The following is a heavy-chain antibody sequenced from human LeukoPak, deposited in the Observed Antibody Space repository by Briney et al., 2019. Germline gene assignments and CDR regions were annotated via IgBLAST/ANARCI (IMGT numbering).Heavy chain of an antibody. CDR3: ARAGRGYSYGNFDY. J-gene: IGHJ4*02. CDR1: GFTFDVYG. V-gene: IGHV3-20*04. CDR2: INWNGGST. D-gene: IGHD5-18*01. Sequence: GGALRLSCAASGFTFDVYGMSWVRQAPGKGLEWVSGINWNGGSTGYADSVKGRFTISRDNAKNSLYLQMNSLRAEDSALYYCARAGRGYSYGNFDYWGQGTLVTVSS.